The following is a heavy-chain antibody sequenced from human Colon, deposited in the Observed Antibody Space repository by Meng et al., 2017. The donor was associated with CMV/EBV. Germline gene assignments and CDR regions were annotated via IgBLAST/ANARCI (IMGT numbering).Heavy chain of an antibody. D-gene: IGHD3-16*01. CDR1: GLRFSSFW. V-gene: IGHV3-7*01. CDR3: ARDRLGGIDY. J-gene: IGHJ4*02. Sequence: GGSLRLSCAASGLRFSSFWMSWVRQAPGGGLEWVAKIKQDGSESWYVDSVKGRFTISRDNSKSTVYLQMDSLRSDDTAVYYCARDRLGGIDYWGQGTLVTVSS. CDR2: IKQDGSES.